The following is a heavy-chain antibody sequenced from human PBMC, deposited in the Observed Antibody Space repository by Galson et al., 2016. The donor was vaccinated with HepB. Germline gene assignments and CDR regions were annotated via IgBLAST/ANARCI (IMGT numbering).Heavy chain of an antibody. J-gene: IGHJ1*01. CDR2: IKPDGSGK. CDR3: SKGELGDW. V-gene: IGHV3-7*03. Sequence: SLRLSCAASGFAFSSYWMTWVRQVPGKGLEWLANIKPDGSGKYYVDSVRGRFTISRDNPKNSLFLQMNSLRVEDTAVYYCSKGELGDWWGQGTLVTVSS. CDR1: GFAFSSYW. D-gene: IGHD7-27*01.